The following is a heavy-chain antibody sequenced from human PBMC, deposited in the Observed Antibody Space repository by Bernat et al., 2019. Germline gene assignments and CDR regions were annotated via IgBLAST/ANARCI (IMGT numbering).Heavy chain of an antibody. V-gene: IGHV3-66*04. D-gene: IGHD2-21*01. Sequence: EVQLLESGGGLVQPGGSLRLSCAASGFTVSSNYMSWVRQAPGKGLEWVSVIYSGGSTYYADSVKGRFTISRDNSKNTLYLQMNSLRAEDTAVYYCARPSEHIVVVEWGWYFDLWGRGTLVTVSS. CDR1: GFTVSSNY. J-gene: IGHJ2*01. CDR2: IYSGGST. CDR3: ARPSEHIVVVEWGWYFDL.